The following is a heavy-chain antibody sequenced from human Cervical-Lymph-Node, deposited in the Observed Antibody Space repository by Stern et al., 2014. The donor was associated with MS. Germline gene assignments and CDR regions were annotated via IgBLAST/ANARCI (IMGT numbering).Heavy chain of an antibody. J-gene: IGHJ4*02. V-gene: IGHV5-51*01. CDR3: ARQRYFDY. Sequence: EVQLVESGPEVKRPGESLKISCQASGYTFTSYWIGWVRQMPGKGLEWIAIIFPGGSDIRYSPSFQGQATISAEKSSGTAYLQWNNLKASDTAIYYCARQRYFDYWGQGTLVTVSS. CDR1: GYTFTSYW. CDR2: IFPGGSDI.